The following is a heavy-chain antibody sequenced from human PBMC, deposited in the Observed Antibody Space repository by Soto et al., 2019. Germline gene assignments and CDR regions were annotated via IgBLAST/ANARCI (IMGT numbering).Heavy chain of an antibody. CDR3: ARGVDIVVVPVDMAYYYYGMDV. D-gene: IGHD2-2*01. CDR2: IYHSGST. CDR1: GGSISSSNW. J-gene: IGHJ6*02. Sequence: SETLSLTCAVSGGSISSSNWWSWVRQPPGKGLEWIGEIYHSGSTNYNPSLKSRVTISVDKSKNQFSLKLSSVTAADTAVYYCARGVDIVVVPVDMAYYYYGMDVWGQGTTVTVSS. V-gene: IGHV4-4*02.